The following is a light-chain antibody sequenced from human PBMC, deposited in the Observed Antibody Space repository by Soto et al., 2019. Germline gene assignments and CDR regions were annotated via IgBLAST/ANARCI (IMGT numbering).Light chain of an antibody. Sequence: QLVLTQSSSASASLGSSVKLTCTLSSGHSTYIIAWHQQQPGKAPRYLMKLEGSGSYNKGSGVPDRFSGSSSGADRYLTISNLQSEDEADYYCETWDSHTYVFGTGTKV. V-gene: IGLV4-60*03. J-gene: IGLJ1*01. CDR2: LEGSGSY. CDR1: SGHSTYI. CDR3: ETWDSHTYV.